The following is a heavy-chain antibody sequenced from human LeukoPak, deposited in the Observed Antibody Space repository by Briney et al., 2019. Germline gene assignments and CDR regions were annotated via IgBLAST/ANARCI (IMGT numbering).Heavy chain of an antibody. CDR3: ASLAKYYYDSSGYATSDDY. V-gene: IGHV4-34*01. D-gene: IGHD3-22*01. CDR2: INHSGST. CDR1: GGSFSGYY. J-gene: IGHJ4*02. Sequence: SETLSLTCAVYGGSFSGYYWSWIRQPPGKGLEWIGEINHSGSTNYNPSLKSRVTISVDRSKNQFSLKLSSVTAADTAVYYCASLAKYYYDSSGYATSDDYWGQGTLVTVSS.